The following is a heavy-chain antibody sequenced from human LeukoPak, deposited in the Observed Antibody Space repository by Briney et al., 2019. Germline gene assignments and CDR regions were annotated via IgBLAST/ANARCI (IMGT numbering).Heavy chain of an antibody. CDR2: IYGSGYS. V-gene: IGHV4-4*07. CDR3: AREDVSASASTMALFDF. Sequence: ASETLSLTCTVSGDSFNTYFWNWLRLPAGKRLEWIGRIYGSGYSMYNPSLNRRVTMSVDASKNQFSLKLRSVTAADTAVYFCAREDVSASASTMALFDFWGQGTRVTVSS. CDR1: GDSFNTYF. J-gene: IGHJ4*02. D-gene: IGHD5-24*01.